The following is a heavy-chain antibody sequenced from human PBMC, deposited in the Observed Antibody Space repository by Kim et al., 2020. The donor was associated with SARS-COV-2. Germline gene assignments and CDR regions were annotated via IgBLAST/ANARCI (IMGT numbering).Heavy chain of an antibody. CDR3: ARPRSSYGLDY. V-gene: IGHV3-33*01. CDR2: K. Sequence: KYYADSVKGRFTISRDNSKNTLYLQMNSLRAEDTAVYYCARPRSSYGLDYWGQGTLVTVSS. D-gene: IGHD5-18*01. J-gene: IGHJ4*02.